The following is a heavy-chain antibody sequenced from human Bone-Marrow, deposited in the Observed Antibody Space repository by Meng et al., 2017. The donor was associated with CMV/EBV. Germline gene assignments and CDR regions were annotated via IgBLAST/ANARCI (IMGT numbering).Heavy chain of an antibody. J-gene: IGHJ4*02. CDR3: ARGRGIVGTIVQYYFDY. V-gene: IGHV3-21*01. D-gene: IGHD5-12*01. CDR1: GFTFDDYA. CDR2: ITSGSRYI. Sequence: GESLKISCVASGFTFDDYAMHWVRQAPGTGLEWVSSITSGSRYIYYADSVKGRFTVSRDNARNSLYLQMNSLRAEDTAVYYCARGRGIVGTIVQYYFDYWGQGTLVTVSS.